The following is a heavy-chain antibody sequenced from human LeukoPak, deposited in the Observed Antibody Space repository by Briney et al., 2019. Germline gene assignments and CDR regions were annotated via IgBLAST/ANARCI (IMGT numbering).Heavy chain of an antibody. CDR1: GYTFSGYY. V-gene: IGHV1-2*02. CDR3: ARGGFNYYDSSGYLLNTGPYDY. CDR2: INPNSGGT. J-gene: IGHJ4*02. Sequence: ASVKVSCKASGYTFSGYYMHWVRQAPGQGLEYMGWINPNSGGTNYAQNFQGRVSMTRDTSISTAYMELSRLRSDDTAVYYCARGGFNYYDSSGYLLNTGPYDYWGQGTLVTVSS. D-gene: IGHD3-22*01.